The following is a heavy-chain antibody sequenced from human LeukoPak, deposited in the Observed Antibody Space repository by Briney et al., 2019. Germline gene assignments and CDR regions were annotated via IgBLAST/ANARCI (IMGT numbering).Heavy chain of an antibody. J-gene: IGHJ4*02. CDR2: ISGSGGST. Sequence: EGSLRLSCAASGFTFSSCSRSGARQAPGKGLEWVSSISGSGGSTYYADSVKGRFTISRDNSKNTLYLQMNSLRPEDTAVYYCAKPGYSSSWYLNFDYWGQGTLVTVSS. D-gene: IGHD6-13*01. V-gene: IGHV3-23*01. CDR1: GFTFSSCS. CDR3: AKPGYSSSWYLNFDY.